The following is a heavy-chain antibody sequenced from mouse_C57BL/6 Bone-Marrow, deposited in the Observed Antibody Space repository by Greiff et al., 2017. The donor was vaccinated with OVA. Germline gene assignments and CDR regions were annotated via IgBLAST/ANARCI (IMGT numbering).Heavy chain of an antibody. J-gene: IGHJ3*01. CDR1: GFTFSSYA. CDR2: ISDGGSYT. Sequence: EVQGVESGGGLVKPGGSLKLSCAASGFTFSSYAMSWVRQTPEKRLEWVATISDGGSYTYYPDNVKGRFTISRDNAKNNLYLQMSHLKSEDTAMYCCARERWSPWFGYWGQGTLVTVSA. CDR3: ARERWSPWFGY. V-gene: IGHV5-4*01. D-gene: IGHD2-3*01.